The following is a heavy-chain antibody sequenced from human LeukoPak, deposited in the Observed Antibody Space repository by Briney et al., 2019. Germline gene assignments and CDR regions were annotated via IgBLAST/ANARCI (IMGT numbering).Heavy chain of an antibody. J-gene: IGHJ4*02. CDR2: ISYDGSNK. CDR1: GFTFSSYA. D-gene: IGHD5-12*01. Sequence: GGSLRLSCAASGFTFSSYAMHWVRQAPGKALEWVAVISYDGSNKYYADSVKGRFTISRDNSKNTLYLQMNSLRAEDTAVYYCASEMATILDYWGQGTLVTVSS. CDR3: ASEMATILDY. V-gene: IGHV3-30-3*01.